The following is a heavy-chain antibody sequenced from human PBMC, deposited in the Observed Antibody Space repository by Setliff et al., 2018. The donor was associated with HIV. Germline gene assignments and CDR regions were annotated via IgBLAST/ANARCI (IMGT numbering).Heavy chain of an antibody. V-gene: IGHV4-59*11. CDR1: GGSITSHY. D-gene: IGHD2-2*01. J-gene: IGHJ5*02. Sequence: PSETLSLTCTVSGGSITSHYWNWIRQPPGKGLEWIGYIYYSATTNYNPSLRSRVTISLDTSKSQFSLRLTSVTAADTALYYCARHVCSSTSCYGYNWFDPWGQGTLVTVSS. CDR2: IYYSATT. CDR3: ARHVCSSTSCYGYNWFDP.